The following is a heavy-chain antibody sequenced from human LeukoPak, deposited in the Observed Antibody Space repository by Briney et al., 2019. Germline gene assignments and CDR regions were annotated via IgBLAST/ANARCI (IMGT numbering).Heavy chain of an antibody. V-gene: IGHV3-23*01. Sequence: PGGSLRLSCAASGFTFNAYAMTWVRQAPGEGLEWVSTITISGGSTYYADSVKGRFTISRDNSKNTLYLQMNSLRAEDTAVYYCAKSPRAYYFDYWGQGTLVTVSS. CDR3: AKSPRAYYFDY. J-gene: IGHJ4*02. CDR2: ITISGGST. CDR1: GFTFNAYA.